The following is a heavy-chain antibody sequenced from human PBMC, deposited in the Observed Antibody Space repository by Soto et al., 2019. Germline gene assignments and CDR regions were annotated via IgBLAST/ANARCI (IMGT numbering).Heavy chain of an antibody. V-gene: IGHV4-34*01. D-gene: IGHD3-22*01. Sequence: QVQLQQWGAGLLKPSETLSLRCVVNSGSFSGYYWTGIRQTPWKGLEWIGEISHSGSTNYNPSLMRRVTMSADTSKKQFSLSLTSVTAAETALYFCARGYESSRRYLPLLDYWGQATLVTVSS. J-gene: IGHJ4*02. CDR1: SGSFSGYY. CDR2: ISHSGST. CDR3: ARGYESSRRYLPLLDY.